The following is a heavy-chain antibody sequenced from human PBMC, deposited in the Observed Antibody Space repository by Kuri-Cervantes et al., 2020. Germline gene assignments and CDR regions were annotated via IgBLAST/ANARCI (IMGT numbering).Heavy chain of an antibody. CDR2: IRYDRSNK. CDR3: EKETDSGSYNED. J-gene: IGHJ4*02. D-gene: IGHD1-26*01. Sequence: RWSLRLSCSASGFTFSDCGMHWVRQAPGKGLEWVEFIRYDRSNKYYVDSMKGRFSISRDNTKNTLYLQMNSLRGEDTAVYYCEKETDSGSYNEDWGQGTLVTVSS. CDR1: GFTFSDCG. V-gene: IGHV3-30*02.